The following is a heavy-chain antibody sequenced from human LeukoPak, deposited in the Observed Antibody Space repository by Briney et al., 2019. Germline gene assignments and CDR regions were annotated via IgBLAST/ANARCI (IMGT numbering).Heavy chain of an antibody. J-gene: IGHJ4*02. V-gene: IGHV1-2*02. Sequence: ASVKVSCKASGYTFTGYYMHWVRQAPGQGLEWMGWINPNSGGTNYAQKFQGRVTMTRDTSISTACMELSRLRSDDTAVYYCARDRLAARGTFDYWGQGTLVTVSS. CDR1: GYTFTGYY. CDR2: INPNSGGT. CDR3: ARDRLAARGTFDY. D-gene: IGHD6-6*01.